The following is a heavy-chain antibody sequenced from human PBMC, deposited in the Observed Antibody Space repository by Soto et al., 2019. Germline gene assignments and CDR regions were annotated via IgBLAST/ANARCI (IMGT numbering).Heavy chain of an antibody. D-gene: IGHD1-20*01. J-gene: IGHJ6*02. CDR1: GYSFTSYW. CDR2: IYPGDSDT. Sequence: GESLKISCKGSGYSFTSYWIGWVRQMPGKGLEWMGIIYPGDSDTRYSPSFQGQVTISADKSISTAYLQWSSLKASDTAMYHCARREYNWNPKDYGMDVWGQGTTVTVSS. V-gene: IGHV5-51*01. CDR3: ARREYNWNPKDYGMDV.